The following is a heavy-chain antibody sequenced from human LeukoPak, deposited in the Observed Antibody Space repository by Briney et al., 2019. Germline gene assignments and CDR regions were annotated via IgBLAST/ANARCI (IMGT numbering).Heavy chain of an antibody. D-gene: IGHD4/OR15-4a*01. CDR3: ARDTGDGALDF. CDR2: IKEDGSEK. J-gene: IGHJ4*02. V-gene: IGHV3-7*01. Sequence: GGSLRLSCAASGFTFGSCWMSWVRRAPGKGLEWVANIKEDGSEKYYVDSVKGRFTISRDNAKSSLYLQMNSLRAEDTAVYFCARDTGDGALDFWGQGTLVTVSS. CDR1: GFTFGSCW.